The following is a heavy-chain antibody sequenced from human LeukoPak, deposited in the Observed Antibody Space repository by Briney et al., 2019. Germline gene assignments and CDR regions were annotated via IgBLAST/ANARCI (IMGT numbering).Heavy chain of an antibody. CDR2: IYYSGST. J-gene: IGHJ4*02. V-gene: IGHV4-31*03. CDR1: GGSISSGGYY. CDR3: ARDSPDIFTGYYTLDY. D-gene: IGHD3-9*01. Sequence: SETLSLTCTVSGGSISSGGYYWSWIRQHPGKGLEWIGYIYYSGSTYYNPSLKSRVTISVDTSKNQFSLKLSSVTAADTAVYYCARDSPDIFTGYYTLDYWGQGTLVTVSS.